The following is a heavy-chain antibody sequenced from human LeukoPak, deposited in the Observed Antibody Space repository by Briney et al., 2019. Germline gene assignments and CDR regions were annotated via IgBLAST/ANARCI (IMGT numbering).Heavy chain of an antibody. CDR2: VSGCGGST. V-gene: IGHV3-23*01. Sequence: GGTLRLSCAASGVTFSSYGMSWVCQAPWKWLEPVSAVSGCGGSTYYADSVKGRFTISRDNSKNTLYLQMNSLRAEDTAVYYCAKDGTTVTRPYYYYYYMDVWGKGTTVTISS. J-gene: IGHJ6*03. D-gene: IGHD4-17*01. CDR1: GVTFSSYG. CDR3: AKDGTTVTRPYYYYYYMDV.